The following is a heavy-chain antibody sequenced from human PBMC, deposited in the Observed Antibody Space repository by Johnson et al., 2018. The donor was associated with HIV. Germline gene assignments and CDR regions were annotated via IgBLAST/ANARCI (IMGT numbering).Heavy chain of an antibody. V-gene: IGHV3-20*04. J-gene: IGHJ3*02. CDR1: GFTFDDYG. CDR3: ARVSRLGDIAVLSDAFDI. CDR2: LNWNGGNR. D-gene: IGHD6-19*01. Sequence: VQLVESGGSVIRPGESLRLSCAASGFTFDDYGMSWVRQAPGKGLEWVSGLNWNGGNRGYADSVKGRFTISRDNAKNSLYLQINSLRAEDTALYYCARVSRLGDIAVLSDAFDIWGQGTLVTVSS.